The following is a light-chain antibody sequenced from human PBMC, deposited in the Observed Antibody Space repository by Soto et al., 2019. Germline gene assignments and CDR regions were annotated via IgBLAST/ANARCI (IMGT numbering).Light chain of an antibody. J-gene: IGKJ4*01. CDR1: QSISSY. CDR3: QQSYSTPLT. CDR2: AAS. Sequence: DIQMTQSPSSLSASVGDRVTITCRASQSISSYLNWYQQKPGKAPNLLIYAASSLHSGVPSRFSGSGSGTDFTLTISGLHPEDFATYYCQQSYSTPLTFGGGTKVEI. V-gene: IGKV1-39*01.